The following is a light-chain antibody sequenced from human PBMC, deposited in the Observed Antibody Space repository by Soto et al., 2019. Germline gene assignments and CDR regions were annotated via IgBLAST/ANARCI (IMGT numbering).Light chain of an antibody. CDR3: QQYNTYSAR. Sequence: QMTQTAYSVCGCVGDRITITCRASQGISSWLAWYQQKPGKAPKLLIYAASSLQSGVPSRFSGSGSGTEFTLTISCFQPDDCARYCSQQYNTYSARFGHGTMVDI. CDR2: AAS. V-gene: IGKV1D-16*01. J-gene: IGKJ3*01. CDR1: QGISSW.